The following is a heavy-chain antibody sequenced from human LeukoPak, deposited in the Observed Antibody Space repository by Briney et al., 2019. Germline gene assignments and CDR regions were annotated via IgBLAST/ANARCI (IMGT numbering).Heavy chain of an antibody. CDR2: IIPILGTA. J-gene: IGHJ4*02. V-gene: IGHV1-69*05. CDR1: GGTFSSYA. CDR3: ASGTMVRGVIRYYFDY. Sequence: ASVKVSCKASGGTFSSYAISWVRQAPGQGLEWMGGIIPILGTANYAQKFQGRVTITTDESTSTAYMELSSLRSEDTAVYYCASGTMVRGVIRYYFDYWGQGTLVTVSS. D-gene: IGHD3-10*01.